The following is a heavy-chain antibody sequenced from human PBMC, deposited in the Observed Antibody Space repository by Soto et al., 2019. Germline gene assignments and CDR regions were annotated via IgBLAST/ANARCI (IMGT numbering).Heavy chain of an antibody. J-gene: IGHJ4*02. CDR1: GGCISSYY. D-gene: IGHD6-13*01. V-gene: IGHV4-59*01. CDR3: ARRYGTVFDY. Sequence: SETMSLTCTVSGGCISSYYWSWIRQPPGKGLEWIGYIYYSGSTNYNPSLKSRVTISVDTSKNQFSLKLSSVTAADTAVYYCARRYGTVFDYWGQGTLVTVSS. CDR2: IYYSGST.